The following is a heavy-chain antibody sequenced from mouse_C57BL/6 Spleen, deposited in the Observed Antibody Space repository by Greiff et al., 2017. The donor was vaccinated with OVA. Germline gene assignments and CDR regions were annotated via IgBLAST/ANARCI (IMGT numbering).Heavy chain of an antibody. CDR2: IYPRDGST. CDR1: GYTFTSYD. V-gene: IGHV1-85*01. J-gene: IGHJ3*01. CDR3: AIRAYYDYDPFAY. D-gene: IGHD2-4*01. Sequence: QVQLKESGPELVKPGASVKLSCKASGYTFTSYDINWVKQRPGQGLEWIGWIYPRDGSTKYNEKFKGKATLTVDTSSSTAYMELHSLTSEDSAVYFCAIRAYYDYDPFAYWGQGTLVTVSA.